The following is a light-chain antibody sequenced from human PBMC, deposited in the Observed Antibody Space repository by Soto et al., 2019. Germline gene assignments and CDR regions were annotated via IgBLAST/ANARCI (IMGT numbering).Light chain of an antibody. CDR1: RSDVGAYNY. V-gene: IGLV2-8*01. Sequence: QSVLAQPPSASGSPGQSVTISCTGTRSDVGAYNYVSWYQQHPGKAPKLIIFDVSQRPSGVPDRFSGSKSGNTASLTVSGLQAEDEAVYYCNSFAGSAHVVFGGGTKLTVL. J-gene: IGLJ2*01. CDR3: NSFAGSAHVV. CDR2: DVS.